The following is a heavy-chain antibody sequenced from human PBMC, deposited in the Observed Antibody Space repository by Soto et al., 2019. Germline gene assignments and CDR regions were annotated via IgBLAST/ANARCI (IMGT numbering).Heavy chain of an antibody. Sequence: QLQLQESGPGLVKPSETLSLTCTVSGGSISSNNYYWGWIRQPPGKGLEWIGIIFYSGTTHYNPSLKSRVTISVDTPKNQFSLKLSSVTAADTAVYYCARYCSSTTCYVKAFDIWGQGTMVTVSS. CDR3: ARYCSSTTCYVKAFDI. D-gene: IGHD2-2*01. J-gene: IGHJ3*02. CDR1: GGSISSNNYY. V-gene: IGHV4-39*01. CDR2: IFYSGTT.